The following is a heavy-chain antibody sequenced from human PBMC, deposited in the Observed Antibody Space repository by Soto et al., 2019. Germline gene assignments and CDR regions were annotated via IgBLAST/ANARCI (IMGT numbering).Heavy chain of an antibody. V-gene: IGHV4-59*01. CDR3: AKGGPSSQWFDP. CDR1: GGSISGSY. Sequence: SETLSLTSTVSGGSISGSYWSWIRQPPRKAPEWIAYIYYSGSTNYNPSLRSRVTISVDTSRNQFSLKMTSLTAADTAVYYCAKGGPSSQWFDPWGLGTLVT. CDR2: IYYSGST. J-gene: IGHJ5*02. D-gene: IGHD6-13*01.